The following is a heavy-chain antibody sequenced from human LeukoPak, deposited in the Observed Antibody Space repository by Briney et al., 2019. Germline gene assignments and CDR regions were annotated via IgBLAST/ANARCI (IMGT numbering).Heavy chain of an antibody. D-gene: IGHD3-22*01. CDR1: GGSISSGDYY. V-gene: IGHV4-30-4*01. CDR3: AREVPSYYYDSSGYYYFDY. J-gene: IGHJ4*02. CDR2: IYYSGST. Sequence: SETLSLTCTVSGGSISSGDYYWSWIRQPPGKGLEWIGYIYYSGSTYYNPSLKSRVTISVDTSKNQFSLKLSSVTAADTAVYYCAREVPSYYYDSSGYYYFDYWGQGTLVTVSS.